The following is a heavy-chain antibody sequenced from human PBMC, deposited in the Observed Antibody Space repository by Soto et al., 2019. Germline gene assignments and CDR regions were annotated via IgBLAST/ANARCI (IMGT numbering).Heavy chain of an antibody. J-gene: IGHJ4*02. D-gene: IGHD3-16*01. CDR2: IGAYSGNT. V-gene: IGHV1-18*01. Sequence: GASVKVSCKTSGYTFTNYAITWVRQAPGQGLEWMGWIGAYSGNTKYPQNIQGRVTMTTDTSTSTAYMELRSLRSDDTAVYFCARGVTGGINDDRGQGTPVTVAS. CDR3: ARGVTGGINDD. CDR1: GYTFTNYA.